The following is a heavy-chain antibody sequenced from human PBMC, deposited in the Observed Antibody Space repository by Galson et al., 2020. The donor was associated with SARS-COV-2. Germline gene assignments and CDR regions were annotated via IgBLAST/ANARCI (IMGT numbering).Heavy chain of an antibody. D-gene: IGHD3-10*01. V-gene: IGHV3-30*04. CDR1: GFTFSSYA. CDR3: ASSLLWFGEPPGY. Sequence: GGSLKISCAASGFTFSSYAMHCVRQAPGKGLEWVAVISYDGSNKYYADSVKGRFTISRDNSKNTLYLQMNSLRAEDTAVYYCASSLLWFGEPPGYWGQGTLVTVSS. J-gene: IGHJ4*02. CDR2: ISYDGSNK.